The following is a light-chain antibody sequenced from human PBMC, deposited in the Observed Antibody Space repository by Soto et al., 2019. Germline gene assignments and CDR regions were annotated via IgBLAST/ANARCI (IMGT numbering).Light chain of an antibody. CDR2: SNN. V-gene: IGLV1-47*02. Sequence: QSVLTQPPSASGTPGQRVNISCSVSSSNIGSNYVYWYQQLPGTAPKLLIYSNNQRPSGVPDRFSGSKSGTPASLAICGLRSEDEADYYCAAWDDSLSGPVFGTGTKVTVL. CDR1: SSNIGSNY. J-gene: IGLJ1*01. CDR3: AAWDDSLSGPV.